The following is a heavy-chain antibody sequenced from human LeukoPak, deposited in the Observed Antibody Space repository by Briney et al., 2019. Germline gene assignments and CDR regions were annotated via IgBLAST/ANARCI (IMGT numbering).Heavy chain of an antibody. CDR2: ISAYNGNT. Sequence: SVTVSFKSCVWTFTRYGISWVGQPPAQGLDWMGLISAYNGNTNYAQKLQGRVTMTTDTSTSTAYMELRSLRSDDTAVYYCARGPVVVIYSDAFDIWGQGTMVTVSS. J-gene: IGHJ3*02. D-gene: IGHD3-22*01. CDR1: VWTFTRYG. CDR3: ARGPVVVIYSDAFDI. V-gene: IGHV1-18*01.